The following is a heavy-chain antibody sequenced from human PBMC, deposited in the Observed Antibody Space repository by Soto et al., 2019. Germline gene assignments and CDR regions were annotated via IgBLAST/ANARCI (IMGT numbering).Heavy chain of an antibody. CDR2: ISSTSSTI. CDR3: ARLNVDMGDAFDI. CDR1: GFTFSSYS. J-gene: IGHJ3*02. V-gene: IGHV3-48*01. Sequence: EVQLVESGGGLVQPGGSLRLSCAASGFTFSSYSMNWVRQAPGKGLEWVSYISSTSSTIYYADSVKGRFTISRDNGKNSLDRQRNSLRAEDTAVYYCARLNVDMGDAFDIWGQGTMVTVSS. D-gene: IGHD5-12*01.